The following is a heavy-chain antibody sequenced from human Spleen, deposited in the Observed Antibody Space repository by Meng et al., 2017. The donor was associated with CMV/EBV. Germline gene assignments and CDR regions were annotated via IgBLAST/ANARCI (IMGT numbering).Heavy chain of an antibody. V-gene: IGHV7-4-1*02. D-gene: IGHD3-9*01. CDR3: ARAGVGILTGYYKNYYFDY. CDR1: YTSYA. CDR2: IKTNTGNP. J-gene: IGHJ4*02. Sequence: YTSYAMNWVRQAPGQGLEWMGWIKTNTGNPTYAQGFTGRFVFSLDTSVSTAYLQISSLKAEDTAVYYCARAGVGILTGYYKNYYFDYWGQGTLVTVSS.